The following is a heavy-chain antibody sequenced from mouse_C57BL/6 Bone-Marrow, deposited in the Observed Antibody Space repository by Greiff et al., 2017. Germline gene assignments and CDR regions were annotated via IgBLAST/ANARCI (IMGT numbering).Heavy chain of an antibody. CDR2: IWSGGST. CDR3: ARVSNWAWFAY. V-gene: IGHV2-2*01. D-gene: IGHD4-1*01. CDR1: GFSLTSYG. Sequence: QVQLQQSGPGLVQPSQSLSITCTVSGFSLTSYGVHWVRQSPGKGLEWLGVIWSGGSTDYNAAFISRLSISKDNSKSQVSFKMNSLQADDTAIYYCARVSNWAWFAYWGQGTLVTVSA. J-gene: IGHJ3*01.